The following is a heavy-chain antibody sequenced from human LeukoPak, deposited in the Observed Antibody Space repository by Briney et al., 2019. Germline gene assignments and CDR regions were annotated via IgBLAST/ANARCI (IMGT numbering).Heavy chain of an antibody. CDR2: IWHDGSHK. D-gene: IGHD3-10*01. Sequence: PGGSLRLSCAASGFSSDTYAMHWVRQAPGQGLEWVALIWHDGSHKFYSNSVRGQFTISRDNSKNTVYLQMNNLRPDDTAVYYCAREIFGSGSYPVFWGQGTLVTVSS. J-gene: IGHJ4*02. CDR1: GFSSDTYA. CDR3: AREIFGSGSYPVF. V-gene: IGHV3-33*01.